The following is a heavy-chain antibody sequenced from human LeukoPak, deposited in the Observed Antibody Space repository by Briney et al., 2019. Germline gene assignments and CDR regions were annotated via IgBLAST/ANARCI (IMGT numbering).Heavy chain of an antibody. J-gene: IGHJ4*02. CDR3: AREGYSGYGGEKGFDY. CDR1: GYTFTGYY. CDR2: INPNNGGT. V-gene: IGHV1-2*06. D-gene: IGHD5-12*01. Sequence: ASVKVSCKASGYTFTGYYMHWVRQAPGQGLEWMGRINPNNGGTNYAQKFQGRVTMTRDTSISTAYMELSRLRSDDTAVYYCAREGYSGYGGEKGFDYWGQGTLVTVSS.